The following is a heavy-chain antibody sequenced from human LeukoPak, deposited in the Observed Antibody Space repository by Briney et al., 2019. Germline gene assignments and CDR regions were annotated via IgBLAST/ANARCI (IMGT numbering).Heavy chain of an antibody. J-gene: IGHJ4*02. V-gene: IGHV4-59*01. CDR1: GASISSYY. CDR3: ARGASSSWYSLWKF. D-gene: IGHD6-13*01. CDR2: FYHSGGT. Sequence: PSETLSLTCNVSGASISSYYWSWIRQPPGEGLEWIVYFYHSGGTNYNPSLKSRATISIDTSKNEVSLKLRSVTAADTAVYYCARGASSSWYSLWKFWGQGTLVTVSS.